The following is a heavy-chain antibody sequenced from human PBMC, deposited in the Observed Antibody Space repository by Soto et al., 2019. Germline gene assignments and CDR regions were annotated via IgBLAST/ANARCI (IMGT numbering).Heavy chain of an antibody. V-gene: IGHV1-69*12. CDR1: GGTFSNYA. CDR2: IIPIFGTA. D-gene: IGHD4-17*01. Sequence: QVQLVQSGAEVKKPGSSVKVSCKASGGTFSNYAISWVRQAPGQGLEWMGGIIPIFGTANYAQKFQGRVTITADESTSTAYMELSSLRSEDTAVYYCATHHDYGGNYYYYGMDVWGQGTTVTVS. CDR3: ATHHDYGGNYYYYGMDV. J-gene: IGHJ6*02.